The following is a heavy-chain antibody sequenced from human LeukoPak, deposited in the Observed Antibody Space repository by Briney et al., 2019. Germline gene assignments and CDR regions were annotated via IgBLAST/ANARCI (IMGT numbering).Heavy chain of an antibody. D-gene: IGHD3-10*01. CDR2: IYHSGST. CDR1: GGSISSSSYY. Sequence: PSETLSLTCTVSGGSISSSSYYWGWIRQPPGKGLEWIGSIYHSGSTYYNPSLKSRVTISVDTSKNQFSLKLSSVTAADTAVYYCARDHGSGSYFYYYYYYMDVWGKGTTVTVSS. CDR3: ARDHGSGSYFYYYYYYMDV. V-gene: IGHV4-39*07. J-gene: IGHJ6*03.